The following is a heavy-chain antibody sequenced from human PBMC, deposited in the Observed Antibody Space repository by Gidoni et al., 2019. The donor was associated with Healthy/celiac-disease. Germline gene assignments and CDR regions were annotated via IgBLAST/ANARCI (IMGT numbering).Heavy chain of an antibody. J-gene: IGHJ4*02. Sequence: EVQLVQPGAEVKKPGESLKISCKGSGYSFTSYWIGWVRQIPGKGLAWTGIISPGDSDTRYSPSFQGQVTISADKSFSTAYLQWSSLKASDTSMYYCAIPGWGWIWFGEEDMGFDYSGQGTLVPVSS. V-gene: IGHV5-51*01. CDR2: ISPGDSDT. CDR1: GYSFTSYW. CDR3: AIPGWGWIWFGEEDMGFDY. D-gene: IGHD3-10*01.